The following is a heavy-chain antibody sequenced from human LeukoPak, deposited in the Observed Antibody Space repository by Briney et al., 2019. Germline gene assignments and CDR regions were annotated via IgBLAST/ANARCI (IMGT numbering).Heavy chain of an antibody. CDR3: ARAHLYYYDSSGYYYH. CDR2: LSGSGGST. D-gene: IGHD3-22*01. Sequence: GGSLRLSCAASGFTFNNYAMSWVRQAPGKGLEWVSVLSGSGGSTYYADSVKGRFTISRDNAKNSLYLQMNSLRAEDTAVYYCARAHLYYYDSSGYYYHWGQGTLVTVSS. J-gene: IGHJ5*02. V-gene: IGHV3-23*01. CDR1: GFTFNNYA.